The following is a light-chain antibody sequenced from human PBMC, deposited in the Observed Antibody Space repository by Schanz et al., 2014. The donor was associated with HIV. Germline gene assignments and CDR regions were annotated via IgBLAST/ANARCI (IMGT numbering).Light chain of an antibody. CDR2: DVS. CDR3: AAWDGSLNGYV. V-gene: IGLV2-14*03. CDR1: SIDVGGYDY. Sequence: QSALTQPASLSGSPGQSITISCTGTSIDVGGYDYVSWYQQHPDKAPRLIIYDVSNRPSGVSSRFSGSKSGSAASLAISGLQSEDEADYYCAAWDGSLNGYVFGTGTKLTVL. J-gene: IGLJ1*01.